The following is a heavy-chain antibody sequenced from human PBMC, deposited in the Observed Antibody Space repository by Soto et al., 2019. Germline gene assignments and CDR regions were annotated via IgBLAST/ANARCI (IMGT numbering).Heavy chain of an antibody. CDR3: ARLLAIFGVVIRMDV. J-gene: IGHJ6*02. V-gene: IGHV4-39*01. Sequence: SETLSLTCTVSGCSISISSYYWGCIRQPPGKGLEWIGTIYSSGSTYYNPSLKSRVTISVDTSKNQFSLKLTSVTAADTAVYYCARLLAIFGVVIRMDVWGQGTTVTVS. CDR2: IYSSGST. D-gene: IGHD3-3*01. CDR1: GCSISISSYY.